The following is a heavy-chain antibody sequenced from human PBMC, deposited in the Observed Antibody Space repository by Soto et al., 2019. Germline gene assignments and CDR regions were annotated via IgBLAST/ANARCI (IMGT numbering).Heavy chain of an antibody. Sequence: ASVKVSCKASGYTFTGYYMHWVRQAPGQGLEWMGWINPNSGGTNYAQKFQGRVTMTRDMSISTAYMELSRLRSDDTAVYYCAFEVVAEYYYYGMDVWGQGTTVTVSS. V-gene: IGHV1-2*02. CDR2: INPNSGGT. CDR1: GYTFTGYY. CDR3: AFEVVAEYYYYGMDV. J-gene: IGHJ6*02. D-gene: IGHD2-15*01.